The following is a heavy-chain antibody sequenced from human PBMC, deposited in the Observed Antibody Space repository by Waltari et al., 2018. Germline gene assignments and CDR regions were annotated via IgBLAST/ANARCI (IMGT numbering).Heavy chain of an antibody. V-gene: IGHV3-7*01. CDR3: ARLFGGVSTFDY. CDR2: IKPDGSYT. CDR1: GFTFSDYW. J-gene: IGHJ4*02. D-gene: IGHD3-16*01. Sequence: EVQLVESGGGLVQPGGSLRLSCAASGFTFSDYWMTWVRQAQGKGLEWVASIKPDGSYTHHVNSVKGRFTISRDNAKSSLHLQMSSLRAEDTGVYYCARLFGGVSTFDYWGQGTLVTVSS.